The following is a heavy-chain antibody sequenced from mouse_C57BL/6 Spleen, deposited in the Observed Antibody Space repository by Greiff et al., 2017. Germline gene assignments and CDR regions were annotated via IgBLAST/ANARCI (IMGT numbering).Heavy chain of an antibody. CDR3: ARRDTTVEYFDY. V-gene: IGHV5-6*01. D-gene: IGHD1-1*01. Sequence: EVQVVESGGDLVKPGGSLKLSCAASGFTFSSYGMSWVRQTPDKRLEWVATISSGGSYTYYPDSVKGRFTISRDNAKNTLYLQMSSLKSEDTAMYYCARRDTTVEYFDYWGQGTTLTVSS. CDR1: GFTFSSYG. J-gene: IGHJ2*01. CDR2: ISSGGSYT.